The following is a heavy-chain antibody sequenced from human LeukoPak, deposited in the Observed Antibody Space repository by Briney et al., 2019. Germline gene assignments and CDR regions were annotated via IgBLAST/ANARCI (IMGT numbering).Heavy chain of an antibody. CDR3: ARHTDYGDYGNWFDP. CDR2: IYPGDSDT. V-gene: IGHV5-51*01. J-gene: IGHJ5*02. D-gene: IGHD4-17*01. CDR1: GYSFTSYW. Sequence: GESLKISCKGSGYSFTSYWIGWVRQMPGKGLEWMGIIYPGDSDTRYSPSFQGQVTISADKSISTAYLQRSSLKASDTAMYYCARHTDYGDYGNWFDPWGQGTLVTVSS.